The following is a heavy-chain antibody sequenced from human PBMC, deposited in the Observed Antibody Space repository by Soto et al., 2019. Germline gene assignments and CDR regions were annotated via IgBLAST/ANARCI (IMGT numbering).Heavy chain of an antibody. D-gene: IGHD3-9*01. V-gene: IGHV3-64*01. CDR1: GFTFSSYA. CDR3: ARGRLDALRYFDWSEGEDAFDI. J-gene: IGHJ3*02. CDR2: ISSNGGST. Sequence: GGSLRLSCAASGFTFSSYAMHWVRQAPGKGLEYVSAISSNGGSTYYANSVKGRFTISRDNSKNTLYLQMGSLGAEDMAVYYCARGRLDALRYFDWSEGEDAFDIWGQGTMVTVSS.